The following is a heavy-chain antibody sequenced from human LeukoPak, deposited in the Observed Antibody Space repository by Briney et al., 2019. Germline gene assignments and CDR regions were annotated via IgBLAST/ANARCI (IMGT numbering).Heavy chain of an antibody. CDR3: ATASPIAAVATGWFDP. V-gene: IGHV1-24*01. J-gene: IGHJ5*02. CDR2: FDPEDGET. Sequence: ASVKVSCKVSGYALTELSMHWVRQAPGKGLEWMGGFDPEDGETIYAQKFQGRVTMTEDTSTDTAYMELSSLRSEDTAVYYCATASPIAAVATGWFDPWGQGTLVTVSS. CDR1: GYALTELS. D-gene: IGHD6-13*01.